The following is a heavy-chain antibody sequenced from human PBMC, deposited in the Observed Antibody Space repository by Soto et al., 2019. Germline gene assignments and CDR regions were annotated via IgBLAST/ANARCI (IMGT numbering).Heavy chain of an antibody. CDR2: IVVGSGNT. J-gene: IGHJ4*02. D-gene: IGHD1-7*01. V-gene: IGHV1-58*02. Sequence: GASVKVSLQASGFTLTNPAIPWGRQARGQRLEWIGWIVVGSGNTNYAQKFQERVTITRDMSTSTAYMELSSLRSEDTAVYYCAASELELLDYWGQGTLVTVSS. CDR1: GFTLTNPA. CDR3: AASELELLDY.